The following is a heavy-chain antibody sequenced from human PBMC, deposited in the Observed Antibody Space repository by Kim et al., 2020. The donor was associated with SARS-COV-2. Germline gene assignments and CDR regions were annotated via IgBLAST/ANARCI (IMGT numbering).Heavy chain of an antibody. Sequence: IYYADSVKGRFTISRDNAKNSLYLQMNSLRAEDTAVYYCASSSWHYGMDVWGQGTTVTVSS. CDR2: I. CDR3: ASSSWHYGMDV. V-gene: IGHV3-21*01. D-gene: IGHD6-13*01. J-gene: IGHJ6*02.